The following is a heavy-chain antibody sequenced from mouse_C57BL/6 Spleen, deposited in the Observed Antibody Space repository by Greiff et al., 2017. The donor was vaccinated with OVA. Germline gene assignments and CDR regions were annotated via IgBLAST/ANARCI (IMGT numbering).Heavy chain of an antibody. CDR3: ARHIHIATVVATWGYYFDY. J-gene: IGHJ2*01. D-gene: IGHD1-1*01. CDR1: GYTFTEYT. V-gene: IGHV1-62-2*01. Sequence: QVQLQQSGAELVKPGASVTLSCKASGYTFTEYTIHWVKQRSGQGLEWIGWFYPGSGSIKYNEKFKDKATFTADKSSSTVYMELSRLTSEDSAVYFCARHIHIATVVATWGYYFDYWGQGTTLTVSS. CDR2: FYPGSGSI.